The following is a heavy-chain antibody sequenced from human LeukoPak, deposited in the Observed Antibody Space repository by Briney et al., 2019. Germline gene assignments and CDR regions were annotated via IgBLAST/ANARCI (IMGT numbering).Heavy chain of an antibody. CDR2: ISGSGGST. J-gene: IGHJ4*02. D-gene: IGHD3-10*01. CDR1: GFTFSSYA. CDR3: AKGSMVRGPQSFDY. V-gene: IGHV3-23*01. Sequence: GGSLRLSCAASGFTFSSYAMSWVRQAPGKGLEWVSAISGSGGSTYYADSVKGRFTISRDNSQNTLHLQMNSLRAEDTAVYYCAKGSMVRGPQSFDYWGQGTLVTVSS.